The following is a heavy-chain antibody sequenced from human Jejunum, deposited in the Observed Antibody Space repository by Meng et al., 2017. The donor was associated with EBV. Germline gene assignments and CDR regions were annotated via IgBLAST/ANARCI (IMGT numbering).Heavy chain of an antibody. CDR2: IYHDGSS. Sequence: QVQLQESGTGMVTPTGXLSLTCAVSGGSITSSDWWTWVRQPPGDGLEWIGDIYHDGSSNYSPSLKSRVTILLDKSENHFSLKLNSVTAADTAVYYCVKHGLYGPLDWGQGTLVTVSS. CDR3: VKHGLYGPLD. CDR1: GGSITSSDW. D-gene: IGHD4-17*01. V-gene: IGHV4-4*02. J-gene: IGHJ4*02.